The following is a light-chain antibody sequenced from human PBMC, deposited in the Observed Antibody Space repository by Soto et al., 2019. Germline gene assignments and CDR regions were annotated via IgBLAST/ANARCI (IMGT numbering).Light chain of an antibody. Sequence: DIQMTHSPSTLSASVLYIVTITFRSSQTISSWLAWYQQKPGKAPNLLIYDASTLERGVPSRFSGTGSGKEFTLTISSLQPDDFATYYCKQYNSWWKFGQGTKVDIK. V-gene: IGKV1-5*01. CDR1: QTISSW. J-gene: IGKJ1*01. CDR2: DAS. CDR3: KQYNSWWK.